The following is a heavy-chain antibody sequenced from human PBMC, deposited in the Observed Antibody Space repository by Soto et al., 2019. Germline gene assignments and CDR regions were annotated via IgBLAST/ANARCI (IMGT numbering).Heavy chain of an antibody. Sequence: LSLTCAASGFTFSSYGMHWVRQAPGKGLEWVAVIWYDGSNKYYADSVKGRFTISRDNSKNTLYLQMNSLRAEDTAVYYCARDHYDSSGYPDYWGQGTLVTVSS. CDR2: IWYDGSNK. V-gene: IGHV3-33*01. CDR1: GFTFSSYG. CDR3: ARDHYDSSGYPDY. J-gene: IGHJ4*02. D-gene: IGHD3-22*01.